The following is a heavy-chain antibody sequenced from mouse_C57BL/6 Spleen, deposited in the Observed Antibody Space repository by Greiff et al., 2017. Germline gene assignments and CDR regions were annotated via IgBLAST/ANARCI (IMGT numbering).Heavy chain of an antibody. Sequence: VMLVESGPGLVQPSQSLSITCPVSGFSLTSYGVHWVRQSPGKGLEWLGVIWSGGSTDYNAAFISRLSISKNNSKRQVFFKMNSLQADDTAIYYCASVYYYGSSYYAIDYWGQGTSVTVSS. J-gene: IGHJ4*01. CDR3: ASVYYYGSSYYAIDY. V-gene: IGHV2-2*01. D-gene: IGHD1-1*01. CDR2: IWSGGST. CDR1: GFSLTSYG.